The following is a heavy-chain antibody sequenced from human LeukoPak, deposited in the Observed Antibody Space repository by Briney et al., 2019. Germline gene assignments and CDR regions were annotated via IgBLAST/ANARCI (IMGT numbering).Heavy chain of an antibody. CDR2: IYYSGST. V-gene: IGHV4-59*08. J-gene: IGHJ2*01. CDR1: GGSISSYY. CDR3: ARPLMYCGGDCYFGYFDL. Sequence: SETLSLTCTVSGGSISSYYWSWIRQPPGKGPEWIGYIYYSGSTNYNPSLKSRVTISVDTSKNQFSLKLSSVTAADTAVYYCARPLMYCGGDCYFGYFDLWGRGTLVTVSS. D-gene: IGHD2-21*02.